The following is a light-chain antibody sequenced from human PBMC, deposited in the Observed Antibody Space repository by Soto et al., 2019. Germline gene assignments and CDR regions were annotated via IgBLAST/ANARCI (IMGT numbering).Light chain of an antibody. CDR2: GAS. Sequence: EIVLTQSPGTLSLSPGERATLSCRASQSVRSTYLAWYQQKPGQAPRLLIYGASSRATGIPDRFSGSGSGTDFTITISRLEPEDFAVYYCQQYGNSPLTFGGGTKVEIK. CDR3: QQYGNSPLT. V-gene: IGKV3-20*01. CDR1: QSVRSTY. J-gene: IGKJ4*01.